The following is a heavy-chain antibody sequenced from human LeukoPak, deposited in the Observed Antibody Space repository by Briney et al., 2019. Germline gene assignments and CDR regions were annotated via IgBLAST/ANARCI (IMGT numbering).Heavy chain of an antibody. Sequence: GGSLRLSCTASGFTFSTYSMNWVRQAPGKGLEWVSYISSGGGTIYDADSVKGRFTISRDNAKNSLYLQMDSLRAEDTAVYYCARDPAGAGIYYDYWGQGTLVRVSS. CDR1: GFTFSTYS. V-gene: IGHV3-48*01. CDR2: ISSGGGTI. D-gene: IGHD6-19*01. J-gene: IGHJ4*02. CDR3: ARDPAGAGIYYDY.